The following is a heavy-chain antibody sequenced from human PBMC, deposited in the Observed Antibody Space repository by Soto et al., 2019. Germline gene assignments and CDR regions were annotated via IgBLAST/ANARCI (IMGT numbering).Heavy chain of an antibody. CDR1: GDSVSSNHAT. V-gene: IGHV6-1*01. J-gene: IGHJ6*02. Sequence: SQTLSLTCAISGDSVSSNHATWDWIRQSPSRGLEWLGRTYYRSKWYNDYAVSVKSRITINPDTSKNQFSLQLNSVTPEDTAVYYWARGGPGCSGGSCFNYYYYGMDVWGQGTPVTAP. CDR2: TYYRSKWYN. CDR3: ARGGPGCSGGSCFNYYYYGMDV. D-gene: IGHD2-15*01.